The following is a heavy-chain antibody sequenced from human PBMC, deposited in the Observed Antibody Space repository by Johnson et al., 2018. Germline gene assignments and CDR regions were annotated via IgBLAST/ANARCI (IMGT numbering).Heavy chain of an antibody. Sequence: QVQLQESGPGLVKPSETLSLTCTVSGGSISSYYWSWIRQPPGKGLEWIGYIYSSGNTNYTPYLKRRVTISVDTSKNQFSLKLGSVTAADTAVYDCANDHQQWLPPSAFDIWGQGEMVTVSS. CDR2: IYSSGNT. CDR3: ANDHQQWLPPSAFDI. V-gene: IGHV4-59*01. CDR1: GGSISSYY. J-gene: IGHJ3*02. D-gene: IGHD6-19*01.